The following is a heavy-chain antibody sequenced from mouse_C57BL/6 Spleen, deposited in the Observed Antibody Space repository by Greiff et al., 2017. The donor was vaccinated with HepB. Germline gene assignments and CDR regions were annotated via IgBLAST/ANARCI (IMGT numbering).Heavy chain of an antibody. D-gene: IGHD1-1*01. J-gene: IGHJ1*03. CDR3: ARDYGSSYWYFDV. Sequence: QVQLQQPGAEQVKPGASVKLSCKASGYTFTSYWMHWVKQRPGQGLEWIGMIHPNSGSTNYNEKFKSKATLTVDKSSSTAYMQLSSLTSEDSAVYYCARDYGSSYWYFDVWGTGTTVTVSS. CDR1: GYTFTSYW. CDR2: IHPNSGST. V-gene: IGHV1-64*01.